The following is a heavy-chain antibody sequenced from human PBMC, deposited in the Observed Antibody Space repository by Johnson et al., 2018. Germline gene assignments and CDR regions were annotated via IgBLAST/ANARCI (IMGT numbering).Heavy chain of an antibody. Sequence: VQLVQSGGGLVKXGRSXRLXCTASGFTFGDYAMSWFRQAPGKGLEWVGRFKSKIDGGTTDYAAPVKGRFTISRDDAKNMLYLQMNSLKTEDTADYYCAKAGTSFYESSGYSYYYYGMDVWGQGTTVAVSS. CDR1: GFTFGDYA. D-gene: IGHD3-22*01. V-gene: IGHV3-15*01. J-gene: IGHJ6*02. CDR2: FKSKIDGGTT. CDR3: AKAGTSFYESSGYSYYYYGMDV.